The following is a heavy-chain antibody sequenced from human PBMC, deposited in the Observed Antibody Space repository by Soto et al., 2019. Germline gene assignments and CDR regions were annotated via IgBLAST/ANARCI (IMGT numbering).Heavy chain of an antibody. CDR3: ARVGYCSGGSCYMDAFDI. V-gene: IGHV1-18*01. CDR1: GYTFTSYG. CDR2: ISAYNGNT. D-gene: IGHD2-15*01. J-gene: IGHJ3*02. Sequence: GASVKVSCKASGYTFTSYGISWVRQAPGQGLEWMGWISAYNGNTNYAQKLQGRVTMTTDTSTSTAYMELRSLRSDDTAVYYCARVGYCSGGSCYMDAFDIWGQGTMVTVSS.